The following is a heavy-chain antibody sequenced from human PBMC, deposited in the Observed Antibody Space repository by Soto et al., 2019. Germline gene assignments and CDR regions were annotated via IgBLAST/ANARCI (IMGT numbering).Heavy chain of an antibody. V-gene: IGHV4-34*01. J-gene: IGHJ3*02. Sequence: SETLSLTCAVYGGSFSGYYWSWIRQPPGKGLEWIGEINHSGSTNYNPSLKSRVTISVDTSKNQFSLKLSSVTAADTAVYYCARGLGEVPAAIRNGAFDIWGQGTMVTVSS. CDR2: INHSGST. CDR3: ARGLGEVPAAIRNGAFDI. D-gene: IGHD2-2*02. CDR1: GGSFSGYY.